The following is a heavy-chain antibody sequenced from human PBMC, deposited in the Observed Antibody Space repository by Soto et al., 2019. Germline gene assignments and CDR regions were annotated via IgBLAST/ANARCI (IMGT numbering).Heavy chain of an antibody. CDR3: ARDTYSGYDYDYYYGMGV. D-gene: IGHD5-12*01. V-gene: IGHV3-30-3*01. CDR1: GFTFSSYA. CDR2: ISYDGSNK. Sequence: GGSLRLSCAASGFTFSSYAMHWVRQAPGKGLEWVAVISYDGSNKYYADSVKSRFTISRDNSKNTLYLQMNSLRAEDTAVYYCARDTYSGYDYDYYYGMGVWGQGTTVTVS. J-gene: IGHJ6*02.